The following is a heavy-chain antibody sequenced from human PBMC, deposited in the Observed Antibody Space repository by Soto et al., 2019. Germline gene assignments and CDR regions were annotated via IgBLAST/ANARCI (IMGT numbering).Heavy chain of an antibody. CDR2: IYPGDSDT. D-gene: IGHD2-2*01. CDR1: GYSFTSYW. V-gene: IGHV5-51*01. CDR3: ARRGVCSSTSCYATSWFDP. J-gene: IGHJ5*02. Sequence: GESLKISCKGSGYSFTSYWIGWVRQMPGKGLEWMGIIYPGDSDTRYSPSFQGQVTISADKSISTAYLQWSSLKASDTAMYYCARRGVCSSTSCYATSWFDPWGRGTLVTVSS.